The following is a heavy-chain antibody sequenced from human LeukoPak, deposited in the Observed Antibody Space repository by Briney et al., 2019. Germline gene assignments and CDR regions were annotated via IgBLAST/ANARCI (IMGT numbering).Heavy chain of an antibody. V-gene: IGHV1-69*05. J-gene: IGHJ4*02. D-gene: IGHD1-7*01. Sequence: SVKVSCKASGGTFSSYAISWVRQAPGQGLEWMGGIIPIFGTANYAQKFQGRVTITTDESTSTAYMELSSLRSEDTAVYYCARAPLGVSGTLIFDYWGQGTLVTVSS. CDR1: GGTFSSYA. CDR2: IIPIFGTA. CDR3: ARAPLGVSGTLIFDY.